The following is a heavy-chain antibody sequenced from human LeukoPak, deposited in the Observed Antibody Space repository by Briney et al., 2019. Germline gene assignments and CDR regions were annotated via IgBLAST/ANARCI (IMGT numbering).Heavy chain of an antibody. Sequence: GGSLRLSCAASGFTFSSYAMHWVRQAPGKGLEYVSAISSNGGSTYYANSVKGRFTISRDNSKNTLYLQMGSLRAEDMAVYYCARGSGTFGGVIVPLFDPWGKGTLVTVSS. D-gene: IGHD3-16*02. J-gene: IGHJ5*02. V-gene: IGHV3-64*01. CDR2: ISSNGGST. CDR3: ARGSGTFGGVIVPLFDP. CDR1: GFTFSSYA.